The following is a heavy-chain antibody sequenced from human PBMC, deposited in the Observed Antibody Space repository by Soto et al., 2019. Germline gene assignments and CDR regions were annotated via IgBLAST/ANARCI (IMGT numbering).Heavy chain of an antibody. CDR2: ISGSGGST. CDR3: ARDRTPVTTYWFDP. Sequence: PGGSLRLSCAASGFTFNTHAMTWVRQAPGKGLEWVSTISGSGGSTYYADPMKGRFTISRDNSRSTLHLQMNSLRPDDTAVYYCARDRTPVTTYWFDPWGQGTQVTVSS. CDR1: GFTFNTHA. V-gene: IGHV3-23*01. J-gene: IGHJ5*02. D-gene: IGHD4-17*01.